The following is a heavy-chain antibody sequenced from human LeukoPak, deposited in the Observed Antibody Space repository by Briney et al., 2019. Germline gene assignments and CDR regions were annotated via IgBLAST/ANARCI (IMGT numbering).Heavy chain of an antibody. CDR2: IYYSGST. J-gene: IGHJ4*02. V-gene: IGHV4-30-4*01. CDR3: AAHVVVTATIDY. Sequence: TLSLTCAVSGGSISSGDYYWSWIRQPPGKGLEWIGYIYYSGSTYYNPSLKSRVTISVDTSKNQFSLKLSSVTAADTAVYYCAAHVVVTATIDYWGQGTLVTVSS. D-gene: IGHD2-21*02. CDR1: GGSISSGDYY.